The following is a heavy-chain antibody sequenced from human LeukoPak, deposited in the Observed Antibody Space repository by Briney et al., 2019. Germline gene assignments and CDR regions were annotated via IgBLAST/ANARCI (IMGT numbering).Heavy chain of an antibody. CDR2: ISGSGGST. CDR3: AKAGGYGGNSWPDY. Sequence: GGSLRLSCAASGFTFSSYWMSWVRQAPGKGLEWVSAISGSGGSTYYADSVKGRFTISRDNSKNTLYLQMNSLRAEDTAVFYCAKAGGYGGNSWPDYWGQGTLVTVSS. D-gene: IGHD4-23*01. J-gene: IGHJ4*02. CDR1: GFTFSSYW. V-gene: IGHV3-23*01.